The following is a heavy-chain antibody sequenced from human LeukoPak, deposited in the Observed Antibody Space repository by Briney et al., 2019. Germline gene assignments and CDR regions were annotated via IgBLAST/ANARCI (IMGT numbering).Heavy chain of an antibody. D-gene: IGHD1-26*01. CDR1: GFTVSRNY. CDR3: AGGPWDFDY. Sequence: GGSLRLSCAASGFTVSRNYWSWVRQAPGKGLEWVSVLYSGGNTYYADSVKGRFSISRDNSMNTLFLQMTSLRAEDTVVYYCAGGPWDFDYWGQGTQVTVSS. V-gene: IGHV3-66*01. J-gene: IGHJ4*02. CDR2: LYSGGNT.